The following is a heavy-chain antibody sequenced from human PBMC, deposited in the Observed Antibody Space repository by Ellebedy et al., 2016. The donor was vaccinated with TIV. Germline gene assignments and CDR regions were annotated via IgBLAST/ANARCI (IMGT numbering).Heavy chain of an antibody. CDR3: ARDETSMIRGVAAAYDV. D-gene: IGHD3-10*01. J-gene: IGHJ3*01. Sequence: PGGSLRLSCTVSGGSLSSYYWTWIRQPPGKGLEWIGYMSYNGRANYNPSLKSRVSISVDMSKNQFSLNLNSVTAADTAVYYCARDETSMIRGVAAAYDVWGQGTMVAVSS. V-gene: IGHV4-59*01. CDR1: GGSLSSYY. CDR2: MSYNGRA.